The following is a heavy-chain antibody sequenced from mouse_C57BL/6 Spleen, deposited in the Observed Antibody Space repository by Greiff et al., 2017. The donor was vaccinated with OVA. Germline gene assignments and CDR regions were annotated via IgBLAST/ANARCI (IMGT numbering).Heavy chain of an antibody. J-gene: IGHJ1*03. Sequence: EVMLVESGGGLVQPGGSLSLSCAASGFTFTDYYMSWVRQPPGKALEWLGFIRNKANGYTTEYSASVKGRFTISRDNSQSILYLQMNALRAEDSATYYCASYYYGSRGWYFDVWGTGTTVTVSS. D-gene: IGHD1-1*01. CDR2: IRNKANGYTT. V-gene: IGHV7-3*01. CDR3: ASYYYGSRGWYFDV. CDR1: GFTFTDYY.